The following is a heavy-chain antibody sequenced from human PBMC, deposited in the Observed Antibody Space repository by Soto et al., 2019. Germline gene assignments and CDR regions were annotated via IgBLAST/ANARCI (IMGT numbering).Heavy chain of an antibody. J-gene: IGHJ5*02. Sequence: QLLLQESGPGLVKPSETLSLTCTVSGDSVSNSGYYWVWIRQSPGKRLEWIVSVSFSGSKYYNPSLRSRLAFSGDTPKTLISLQLRSVTAADTAVYYGSRGSTWQGRDWFDPWGQGTLGTVAS. D-gene: IGHD6-13*01. CDR2: VSFSGSK. CDR1: GDSVSNSGYY. CDR3: SRGSTWQGRDWFDP. V-gene: IGHV4-39*01.